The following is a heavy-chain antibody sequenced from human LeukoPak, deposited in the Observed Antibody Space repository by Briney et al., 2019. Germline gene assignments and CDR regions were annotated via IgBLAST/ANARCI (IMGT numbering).Heavy chain of an antibody. CDR3: AKDIFTMVRGVVDY. V-gene: IGHV3-9*01. CDR2: ISWNSGSI. D-gene: IGHD3-10*01. Sequence: GGSLRLSCAASGFTFDDYAMHRVRQAPGKGLEWVSGISWNSGSIGYADSVKGRFTISRDNAKNSLYLQMNSLRAEDTALYYCAKDIFTMVRGVVDYWGQGTLVTVSS. CDR1: GFTFDDYA. J-gene: IGHJ4*02.